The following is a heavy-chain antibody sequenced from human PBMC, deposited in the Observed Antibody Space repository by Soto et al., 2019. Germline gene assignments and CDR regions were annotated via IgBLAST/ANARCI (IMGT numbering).Heavy chain of an antibody. Sequence: EVQLVESGGGLVQPGGSLRLSCAASGFTFSSYDMHWVRQATGKGLEWVSAIGTAGDTYYPGSVKGRFTISRENAKNSLYLQMNSPRAEDTAVYYCARVDSGYDSGYYGMDVWGQGTTVTVSS. CDR2: IGTAGDT. CDR3: ARVDSGYDSGYYGMDV. V-gene: IGHV3-13*01. CDR1: GFTFSSYD. D-gene: IGHD5-12*01. J-gene: IGHJ6*02.